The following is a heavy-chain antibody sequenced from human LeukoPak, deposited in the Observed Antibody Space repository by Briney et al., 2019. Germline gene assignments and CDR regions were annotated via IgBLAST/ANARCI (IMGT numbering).Heavy chain of an antibody. CDR2: IYDDNT. V-gene: IGHV3-66*02. D-gene: IGHD1-26*01. Sequence: GGSLRLSCAASGFTVSAYAMAWVRQAPGKGLEWVSTIYDDNTYYADSVKGRFTISRDNSKNALYLQMNSLRAEDTAVYYCARDSVGATNYFDYWGQGTLVTVSS. CDR3: ARDSVGATNYFDY. CDR1: GFTVSAYA. J-gene: IGHJ4*02.